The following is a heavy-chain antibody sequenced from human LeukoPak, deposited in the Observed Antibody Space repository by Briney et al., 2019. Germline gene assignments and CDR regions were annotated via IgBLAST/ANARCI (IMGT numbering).Heavy chain of an antibody. J-gene: IGHJ4*02. Sequence: SETLSLTCTVSGGSISSYYWSWIRQPPGKGLEWIGYIYYSGSTNYNPSLKSRVTISVDTSKNQFSLKLSSVTAADTAVYYCARQWPELDYYFDYWGQGTLVTVSS. D-gene: IGHD1-14*01. CDR1: GGSISSYY. V-gene: IGHV4-59*08. CDR2: IYYSGST. CDR3: ARQWPELDYYFDY.